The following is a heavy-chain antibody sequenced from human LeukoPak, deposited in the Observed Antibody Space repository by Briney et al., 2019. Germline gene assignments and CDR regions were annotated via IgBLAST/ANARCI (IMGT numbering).Heavy chain of an antibody. CDR3: ARGDSSRTSY. CDR1: GYSFATYG. J-gene: IGHJ4*02. CDR2: INPNSGGT. Sequence: ASVMVSCKASGYSFATYGISCVRQAPGHGLEWMGWINPNSGGTNYAQKFQGRVTMTRDTSISTVYMELSRLTSDDTAVYYCARGDSSRTSYWGQGTLVTVSS. D-gene: IGHD6-13*01. V-gene: IGHV1-2*02.